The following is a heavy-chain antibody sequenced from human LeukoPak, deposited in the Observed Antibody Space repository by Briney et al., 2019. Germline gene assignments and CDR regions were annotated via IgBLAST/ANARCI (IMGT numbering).Heavy chain of an antibody. J-gene: IGHJ4*02. CDR3: ARGGYSYGLYSYFDY. CDR2: IYYSGST. Sequence: PSETLSLTCTVSGGSISSYYWSWIRQPPGKGLEWIGYIYYSGSTNYNPSLKSRVTISVDTSKNQFSLKLSSVTAADTAVYYCARGGYSYGLYSYFDYWGQGTLVTVSS. D-gene: IGHD5-18*01. CDR1: GGSISSYY. V-gene: IGHV4-59*12.